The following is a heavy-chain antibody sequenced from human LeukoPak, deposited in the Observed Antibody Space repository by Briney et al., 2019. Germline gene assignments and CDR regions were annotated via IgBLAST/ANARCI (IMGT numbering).Heavy chain of an antibody. V-gene: IGHV4-34*01. D-gene: IGHD3-22*01. CDR2: IDHSGST. J-gene: IGHJ4*02. CDR1: GGSFSGYY. CDR3: ARVGFTMIVL. Sequence: SETLSLTCAVYGGSFSGYYWSWIRQPPGKGLEWIGEIDHSGSTNYNPSLKSRVTISVDTSKNQFSLKLSSVTAADTAVYYCARVGFTMIVLWGQGTLVTVSS.